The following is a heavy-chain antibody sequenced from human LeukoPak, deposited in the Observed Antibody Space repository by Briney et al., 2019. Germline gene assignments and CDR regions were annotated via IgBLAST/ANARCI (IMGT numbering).Heavy chain of an antibody. D-gene: IGHD3-22*01. V-gene: IGHV3-21*01. CDR2: INSSSSYI. CDR3: ARDSYYYDSSGYYSDAFDI. CDR1: GFTFSSYS. Sequence: PGGSLRLSCAASGFTFSSYSMNWVRQAPGKGLEWVSSINSSSSYIYYADSVKGRFTISRDNAKNSLYLQMNSLRAEDTAVYYCARDSYYYDSSGYYSDAFDIWGQGTMVIVSS. J-gene: IGHJ3*02.